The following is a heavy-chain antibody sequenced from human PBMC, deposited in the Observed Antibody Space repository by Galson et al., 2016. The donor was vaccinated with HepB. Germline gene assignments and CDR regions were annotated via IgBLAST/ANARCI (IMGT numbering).Heavy chain of an antibody. CDR2: INAYTGHP. J-gene: IGHJ6*02. CDR3: ARERGGYTYGDL. D-gene: IGHD5-18*01. Sequence: SVKVSCKASGYTFNSYGFSWVRQAPGQGLEWMGWINAYTGHPNYAQNLQDRVTMTTDTSTSTAYLELRSLRSDDTAVYYCARERGGYTYGDLWGQGTTVTVSS. V-gene: IGHV1-18*01. CDR1: GYTFNSYG.